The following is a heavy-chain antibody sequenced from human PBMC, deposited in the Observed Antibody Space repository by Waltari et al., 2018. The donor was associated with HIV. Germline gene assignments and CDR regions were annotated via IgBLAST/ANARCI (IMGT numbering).Heavy chain of an antibody. Sequence: EVQLVESGGGLVQPGRSLRLSCAASGFTFDDYAMHWVRQAPGKGREGVSGISWNSGSIGYADSVKGRFTISRDNAKNSLYLQMNSLRAEDTALYYCAKSVGALTYYFDYWGQGTLVTVSS. CDR3: AKSVGALTYYFDY. CDR2: ISWNSGSI. CDR1: GFTFDDYA. J-gene: IGHJ4*02. D-gene: IGHD1-26*01. V-gene: IGHV3-9*01.